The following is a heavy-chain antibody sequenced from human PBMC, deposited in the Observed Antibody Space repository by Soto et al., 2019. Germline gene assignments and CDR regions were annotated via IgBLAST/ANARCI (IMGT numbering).Heavy chain of an antibody. V-gene: IGHV4-39*01. D-gene: IGHD4-17*01. CDR3: AISTTVTTRDWFAP. Sequence: SETVSLTCTVSGGSISGGTFYWGWIRQPPGKGLEWIGNVYFSGGTYYNPSLRSRVTISVDTSKNQFFLKLTSVTAADTAMYFCAISTTVTTRDWFAPWGQGTLVTVSS. J-gene: IGHJ5*02. CDR1: GGSISGGTFY. CDR2: VYFSGGT.